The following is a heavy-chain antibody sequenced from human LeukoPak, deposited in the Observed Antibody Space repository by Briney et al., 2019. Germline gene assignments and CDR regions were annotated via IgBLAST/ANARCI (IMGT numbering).Heavy chain of an antibody. V-gene: IGHV3-49*04. D-gene: IGHD2-21*02. CDR2: ITSRPYGGRT. CDR3: TRTYCGGDCYFDY. J-gene: IGHJ4*01. Sequence: GGSLRLSCTTSGLTFPHFGVSWARQAPGKGLEWLSLITSRPYGGRTRYAASGAGRFTISRDDSKRVAYLNMNSLETEDTAVYYCTRTYCGGDCYFDYWGQGILVTVSA. CDR1: GLTFPHFG.